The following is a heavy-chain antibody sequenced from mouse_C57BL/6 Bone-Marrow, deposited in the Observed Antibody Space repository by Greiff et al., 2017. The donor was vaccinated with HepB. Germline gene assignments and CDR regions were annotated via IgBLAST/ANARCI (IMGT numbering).Heavy chain of an antibody. CDR2: ISSGSSTI. J-gene: IGHJ2*01. V-gene: IGHV5-17*01. CDR1: GFTFSDYG. CDR3: ARSDGYSYYFDY. D-gene: IGHD2-3*01. Sequence: EVQLVESGGGLVKPGGSLKLSCAASGFTFSDYGMHWVRQAPEKGLEWVAYISSGSSTIYYADTVKGRFTISRDNAKNTLFLQMTSLRSEDTAMYYCARSDGYSYYFDYWGQGTTLTVSS.